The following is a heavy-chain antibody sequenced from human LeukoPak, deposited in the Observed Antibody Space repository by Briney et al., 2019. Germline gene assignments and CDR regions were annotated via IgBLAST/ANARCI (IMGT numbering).Heavy chain of an antibody. J-gene: IGHJ4*02. CDR2: INHSGST. D-gene: IGHD3-22*01. CDR1: GFTFSSYA. CDR3: ARRGKYYDSSGYLDY. Sequence: GSLRLSWAASGFTFSSYAMSWIRQPPGKGLEWIGEINHSGSTNYNPSLKSRVTISVDTSKNQFSLKLSSVTAADTAVYYCARRGKYYDSSGYLDYWGQGTLVTVSS. V-gene: IGHV4-34*01.